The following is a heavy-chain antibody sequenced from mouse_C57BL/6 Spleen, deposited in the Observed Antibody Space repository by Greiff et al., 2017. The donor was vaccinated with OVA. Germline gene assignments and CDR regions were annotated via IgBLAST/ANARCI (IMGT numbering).Heavy chain of an antibody. CDR1: GYAFSSYW. D-gene: IGHD1-1*01. V-gene: IGHV1-80*01. CDR3: ASTYYDSRYYCGY. Sequence: QVQLHQSGAELVKPGASVKISCKASGYAFSSYWMNWVKQRPGQGLEWIGQIYPGDGGTNYNGKFKGKATLTADKSSSTAYMQLSSLTSEDSAVYFGASTYYDSRYYCGYGGQGATRTVAS. J-gene: IGHJ2*01. CDR2: IYPGDGGT.